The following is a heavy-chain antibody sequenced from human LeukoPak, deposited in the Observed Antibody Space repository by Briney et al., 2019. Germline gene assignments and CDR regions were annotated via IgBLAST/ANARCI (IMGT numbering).Heavy chain of an antibody. CDR3: ARTKAGTPPRYYYYYMDV. D-gene: IGHD6-19*01. CDR1: GGSISSYY. V-gene: IGHV4-59*01. Sequence: SETLSLTCTVSGGSISSYYWSWIRQPPGGGLEWIGYIYYSGSTNYNPSLKRRVTISLDTSKSQFSLKLRSVTAADTAVYYCARTKAGTPPRYYYYYMDVWGKGTTVTVSS. J-gene: IGHJ6*03. CDR2: IYYSGST.